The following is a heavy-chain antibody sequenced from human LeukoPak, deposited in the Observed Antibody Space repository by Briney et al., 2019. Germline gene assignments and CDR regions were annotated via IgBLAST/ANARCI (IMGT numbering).Heavy chain of an antibody. J-gene: IGHJ4*02. Sequence: GGSLRLSCAASGFTFDDYAMHWVRQAPGKGLEWVSGISWNSGSIGYADSVKGRFTISRDNAKNSLYLQMNSLRAEDTALYYCARVPPGQMARGFLLEYWGQGTLVTVSS. V-gene: IGHV3-9*01. CDR3: ARVPPGQMARGFLLEY. CDR1: GFTFDDYA. D-gene: IGHD3-10*01. CDR2: ISWNSGSI.